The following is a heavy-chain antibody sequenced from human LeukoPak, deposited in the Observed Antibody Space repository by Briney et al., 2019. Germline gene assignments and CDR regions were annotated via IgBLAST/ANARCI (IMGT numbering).Heavy chain of an antibody. D-gene: IGHD3-10*01. CDR1: GYSISSGYY. Sequence: SETLSLTCTVSGYSISSGYYWGWIRPPPGKGLEWIGRIYTSGSTNYNPSLKSRVTMSVDTSKNQFSLKLSSVTAADTAVYYCARSYYGSGSYYYDYWGQGTLVTVSS. J-gene: IGHJ4*02. CDR3: ARSYYGSGSYYYDY. CDR2: IYTSGST. V-gene: IGHV4-38-2*02.